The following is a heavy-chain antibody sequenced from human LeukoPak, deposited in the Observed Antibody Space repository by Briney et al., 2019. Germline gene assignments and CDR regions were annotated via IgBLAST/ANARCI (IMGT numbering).Heavy chain of an antibody. Sequence: GESLKISCKASGYPFTNYWIGWVRPMPGKGLEWMGIIYPGDSDTRYSPSFQGQVTISADKSISTAYLQWSSLKASDTAMYYCARWAGSYWGGNWFDPWGQGTLVTVSS. CDR3: ARWAGSYWGGNWFDP. V-gene: IGHV5-51*01. CDR2: IYPGDSDT. D-gene: IGHD1-26*01. CDR1: GYPFTNYW. J-gene: IGHJ5*02.